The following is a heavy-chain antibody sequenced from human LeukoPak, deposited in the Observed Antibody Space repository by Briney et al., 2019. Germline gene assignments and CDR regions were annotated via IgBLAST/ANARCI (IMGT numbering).Heavy chain of an antibody. J-gene: IGHJ4*02. CDR1: GGSISSGDYY. D-gene: IGHD3-10*01. Sequence: KPSETLSLTCTVSGGSISSGDYYWSWIRQPPGKGLEWIGYIYYSGSTYYNPSLKSRVTISVDTSKNQFSLKLTSVTAADTAVYFCARRTGSGSGDRFDYWGQGTLVTVSS. V-gene: IGHV4-30-4*02. CDR3: ARRTGSGSGDRFDY. CDR2: IYYSGST.